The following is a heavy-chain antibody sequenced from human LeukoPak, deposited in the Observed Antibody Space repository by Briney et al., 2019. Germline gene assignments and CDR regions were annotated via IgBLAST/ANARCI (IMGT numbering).Heavy chain of an antibody. CDR2: INPNCGGT. CDR1: GYTFTGYY. Sequence: ASVKVSCKASGYTFTGYYMHWLRQAPGQGLEWMGWINPNCGGTNYAQKFQGRVTMTRDTSISTAYMEVSRLRSDDTAVYYCARVFYAKDIVVVPAYYYYYLDVWGKGTTVTVSS. V-gene: IGHV1-2*02. CDR3: ARVFYAKDIVVVPAYYYYYLDV. J-gene: IGHJ6*03. D-gene: IGHD2-2*01.